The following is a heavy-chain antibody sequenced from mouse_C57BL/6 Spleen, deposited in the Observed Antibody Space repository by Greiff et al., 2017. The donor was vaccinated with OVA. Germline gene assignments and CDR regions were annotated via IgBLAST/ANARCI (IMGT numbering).Heavy chain of an antibody. Sequence: VQLQQSGAELVKPGASVKLSCKASGYTFTEYTIHWVKQRPGQGLEWIGWIYPGSGSIHYNEKFKDKATLTADTSYSTVYMELSRLTSEYSAVYFGARHGFTTVVNFDYWGQGTTLTVSS. CDR3: ARHGFTTVVNFDY. V-gene: IGHV1-62-2*01. D-gene: IGHD1-1*01. CDR2: IYPGSGSI. J-gene: IGHJ2*01. CDR1: GYTFTEYT.